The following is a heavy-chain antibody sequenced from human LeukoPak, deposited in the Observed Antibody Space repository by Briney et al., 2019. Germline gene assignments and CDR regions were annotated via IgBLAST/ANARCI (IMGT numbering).Heavy chain of an antibody. CDR2: IYHSGST. D-gene: IGHD3-3*01. Sequence: SETLSLTCAVSGGSISSGGYSWSWTRQPPGKGLEWIGYIYHSGSTSYNPSLKSRVTISIDKSKNQFSLKLSSVTAADTAVYYCARGFFPTFFDYWGQGSLVTVSS. CDR3: ARGFFPTFFDY. CDR1: GGSISSGGYS. J-gene: IGHJ4*02. V-gene: IGHV4-30-2*01.